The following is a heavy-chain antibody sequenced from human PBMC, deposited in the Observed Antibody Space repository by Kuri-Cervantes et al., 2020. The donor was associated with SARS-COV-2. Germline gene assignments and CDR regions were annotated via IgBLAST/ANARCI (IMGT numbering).Heavy chain of an antibody. CDR1: GFTFSSYW. D-gene: IGHD2-2*01. CDR3: ARVIVVVPAAVGAGWYFDL. Sequence: GGSLRLSCAASGFTFSSYWMHWVRQAPGKGLEWVSAISGSGGSTYYADSVKGRFTISRDNSKNTLYLQMNSLRAEDTAVYYCARVIVVVPAAVGAGWYFDLWGRGTLVTVSS. J-gene: IGHJ2*01. V-gene: IGHV3-23*01. CDR2: ISGSGGST.